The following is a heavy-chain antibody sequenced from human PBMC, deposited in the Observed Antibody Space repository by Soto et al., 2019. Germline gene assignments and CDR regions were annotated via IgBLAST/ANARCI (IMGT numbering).Heavy chain of an antibody. CDR2: VHDSGTT. CDR1: GASISSSY. Sequence: PSETLSLTCTVSGASISSSYWSWVRQSPGKGLEWIAYVHDSGTTKYNPSLRSRVTASVDTSKNQFSLKLSSVTAADTAVYYCARGYYDTSGQSNTFDIWGQGTMVTVSS. J-gene: IGHJ3*02. CDR3: ARGYYDTSGQSNTFDI. D-gene: IGHD3-22*01. V-gene: IGHV4-59*01.